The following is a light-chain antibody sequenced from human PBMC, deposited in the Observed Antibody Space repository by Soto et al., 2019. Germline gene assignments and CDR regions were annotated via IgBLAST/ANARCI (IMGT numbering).Light chain of an antibody. CDR1: QTVLYSSNNKNH. J-gene: IGKJ1*01. CDR3: QQYYSTPQT. V-gene: IGKV4-1*01. Sequence: DIVMTQSPDSLAVSLGERATINCKSSQTVLYSSNNKNHLAWYQQRPGQPPELLIYWASTRESGVPDRFSGSGSGTDFTLTISSLQAEDVAVYYCQQYYSTPQTFGQGTKVDIK. CDR2: WAS.